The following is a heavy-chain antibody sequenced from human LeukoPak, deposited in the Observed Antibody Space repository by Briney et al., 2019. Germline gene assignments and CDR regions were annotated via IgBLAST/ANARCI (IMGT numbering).Heavy chain of an antibody. J-gene: IGHJ4*02. CDR3: ARFALTMVRRRPFDS. CDR1: GGSISSHY. V-gene: IGHV4-59*08. Sequence: SETLSLTCTVSGGSISSHYWSWIRQPPGKGLEWIGYIYYSGSTDYNPSLKSRVIMSVDTSKNQFSLKLSSVTAADTAVYYCARFALTMVRRRPFDSWGQGILVTVSS. D-gene: IGHD3-10*01. CDR2: IYYSGST.